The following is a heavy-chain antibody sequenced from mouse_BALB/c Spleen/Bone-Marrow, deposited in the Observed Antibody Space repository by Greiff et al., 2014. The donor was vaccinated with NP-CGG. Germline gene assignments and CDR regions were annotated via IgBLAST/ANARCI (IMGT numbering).Heavy chain of an antibody. Sequence: VQLQQSGGDLVKPGGSLKLSCAASGFTFSSYGMSWVRQTPDKRLEWVATISSGGSYTYYPDSVKGRFTISIDNAKNTLYLQMSSLKSEDTAMYYCARHGAPHWYFDVWGAGTTVTVSS. V-gene: IGHV5-6*01. CDR3: ARHGAPHWYFDV. J-gene: IGHJ1*02. CDR2: ISSGGSYT. CDR1: GFTFSSYG. D-gene: IGHD3-1*01.